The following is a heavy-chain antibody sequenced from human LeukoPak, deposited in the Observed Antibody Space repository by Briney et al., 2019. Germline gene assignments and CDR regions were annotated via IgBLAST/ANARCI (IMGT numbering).Heavy chain of an antibody. CDR1: GFTFSSYA. CDR2: ISGSGGST. J-gene: IGHJ3*02. V-gene: IGHV3-23*01. CDR3: AKDAEGDRWFGELLGAFDI. Sequence: PGGSLRVSCAASGFTFSSYAMSWVRQAPGKGLEWVSAISGSGGSTYYADSVKGRFTISRDNSKNTLYLQMNSLRAEDTAVYYCAKDAEGDRWFGELLGAFDIWGQGTMVTVSS. D-gene: IGHD3-10*01.